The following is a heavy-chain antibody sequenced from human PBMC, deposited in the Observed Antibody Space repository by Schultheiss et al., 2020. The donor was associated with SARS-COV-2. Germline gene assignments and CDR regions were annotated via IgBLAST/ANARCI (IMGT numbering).Heavy chain of an antibody. V-gene: IGHV4-39*02. CDR2: IYYSGST. D-gene: IGHD6-13*01. J-gene: IGHJ2*01. CDR3: ARDRAAAGFRNWYFDL. CDR1: GGSITSNNYY. Sequence: SETLSLTCTVSGGSITSNNYYWGWVRQPPGKGLEWIGTIYYSGSTYYNPSLKSRVTLSVDTSKNQFSLKLSSVTAADTAVYYCARDRAAAGFRNWYFDLWGRGTLVTVSS.